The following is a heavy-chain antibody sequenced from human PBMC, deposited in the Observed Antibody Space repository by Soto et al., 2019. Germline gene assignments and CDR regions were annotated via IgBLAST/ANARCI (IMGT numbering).Heavy chain of an antibody. CDR3: ARVRSGYYPHFDY. J-gene: IGHJ4*02. CDR1: GFTFSSYA. CDR2: ISYDGSNK. V-gene: IGHV3-30-3*01. D-gene: IGHD3-22*01. Sequence: QVQLVESGGGVVQPGRSLRLSCAASGFTFSSYAMHWVRQAPGKGLEWVAVISYDGSNKYYADSVKGRLTISRDNSKNTLYLQMNSLRAEDTAVYYCARVRSGYYPHFDYWGQGTLVTVSS.